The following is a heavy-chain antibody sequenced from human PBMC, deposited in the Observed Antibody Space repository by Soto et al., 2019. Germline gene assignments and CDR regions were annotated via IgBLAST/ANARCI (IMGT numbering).Heavy chain of an antibody. CDR3: TTAGTPYYYYYMDV. Sequence: EVQLVESGGGLVKPGGSLRLSCAASGFTFSNAWMSWVRQAPGKGLEWVGRIKSKTDGGTTDYAAPVKGRFTISRDDSKNTLDLQMNSLKTEDTAVYYCTTAGTPYYYYYMDVWGKGTTVTVSS. J-gene: IGHJ6*03. V-gene: IGHV3-15*01. CDR2: IKSKTDGGTT. D-gene: IGHD2-15*01. CDR1: GFTFSNAW.